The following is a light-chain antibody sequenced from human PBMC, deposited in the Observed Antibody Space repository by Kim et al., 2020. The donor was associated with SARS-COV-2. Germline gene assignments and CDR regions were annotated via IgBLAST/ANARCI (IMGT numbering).Light chain of an antibody. CDR2: EDN. J-gene: IGLJ2*01. CDR1: SCSIASNY. Sequence: NFMLTQPHSVSESPGKTVTISCTRSSCSIASNYVQWYQQRPGSAPTTVIYEDNQRPSGVPDRFSGPIDSSSNSASLTISGLKTEDEADYYCQSYDSSNHVVFGGGTQLTVL. CDR3: QSYDSSNHVV. V-gene: IGLV6-57*04.